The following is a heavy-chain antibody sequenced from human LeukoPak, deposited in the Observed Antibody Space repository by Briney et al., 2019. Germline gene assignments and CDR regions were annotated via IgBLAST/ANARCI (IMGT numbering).Heavy chain of an antibody. V-gene: IGHV3-48*04. Sequence: GGSLRLSCAASGFTFSSYSMNWVRRAPGKGLEWVSYISSSSTIYYADSVKGRFTISRDNAKNSLYLQMNSLRAEDTAVYYCARVKVVPAAIRVYYYMDVWGKGTTVTVSS. J-gene: IGHJ6*03. CDR1: GFTFSSYS. CDR2: ISSSSTI. D-gene: IGHD2-2*01. CDR3: ARVKVVPAAIRVYYYMDV.